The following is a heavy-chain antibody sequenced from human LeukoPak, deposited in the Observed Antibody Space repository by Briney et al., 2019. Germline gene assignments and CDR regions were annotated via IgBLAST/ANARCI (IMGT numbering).Heavy chain of an antibody. J-gene: IGHJ4*02. CDR1: GFTFDNYG. Sequence: GGSLRLSCAASGFTFDNYGMSWVRQVPGKGLEWVSSINANGGSTAYADSVKGRFTISRDNAKNSLYLQMNSLRAEDTAFYYCVRHDFWSGFKGGDYWGQGTLVTVSS. D-gene: IGHD3-3*01. V-gene: IGHV3-20*04. CDR3: VRHDFWSGFKGGDY. CDR2: INANGGST.